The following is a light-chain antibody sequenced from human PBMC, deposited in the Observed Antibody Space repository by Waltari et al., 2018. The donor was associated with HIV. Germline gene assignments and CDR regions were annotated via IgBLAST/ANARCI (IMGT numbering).Light chain of an antibody. CDR3: ASGDASLSGHYV. Sequence: QSVLTQPPSASGTPGQRVTISCSGSSSNIGSNYVYWYQQVPGTAPKLLLYRNNQRPSGVPDRFSGSKSGTSASLSISGLRSEDEADYYCASGDASLSGHYVFGPGTRVTVL. CDR1: SSNIGSNY. CDR2: RNN. V-gene: IGLV1-47*01. J-gene: IGLJ1*01.